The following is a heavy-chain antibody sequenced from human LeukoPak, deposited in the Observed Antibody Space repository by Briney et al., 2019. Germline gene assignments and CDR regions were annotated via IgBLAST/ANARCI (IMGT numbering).Heavy chain of an antibody. CDR1: GYTFTGYY. D-gene: IGHD6-19*01. Sequence: ASVKVPCKASGYTFTGYYMHWVRQAPGQGLEWMGWINPNSGGTNYAQKFQGRVTMTRDTSISTAYMELSRLRSDDTAVYYCARVLAVADSMGGYWGQGTLVTVSS. J-gene: IGHJ4*02. V-gene: IGHV1-2*02. CDR3: ARVLAVADSMGGY. CDR2: INPNSGGT.